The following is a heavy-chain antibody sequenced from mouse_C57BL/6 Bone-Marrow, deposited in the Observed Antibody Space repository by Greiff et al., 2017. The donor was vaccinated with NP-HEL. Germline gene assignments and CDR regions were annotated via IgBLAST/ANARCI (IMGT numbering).Heavy chain of an antibody. Sequence: VQLQQSGPELVKPGASVKISCKASGYTFTDYYMNWVKQSHGKSLEWIGDINPNNGGTSYNQKFKGKATLTVDKSSSTAYMELRSLTSEDSAVYYCARWGAMDYWGHGTSVTVSS. CDR3: ARWGAMDY. CDR1: GYTFTDYY. CDR2: INPNNGGT. V-gene: IGHV1-26*01. J-gene: IGHJ4*01.